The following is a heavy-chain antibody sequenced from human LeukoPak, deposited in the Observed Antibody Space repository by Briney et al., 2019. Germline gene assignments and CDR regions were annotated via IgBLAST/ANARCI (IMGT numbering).Heavy chain of an antibody. CDR2: INTNTGNP. J-gene: IGHJ6*02. V-gene: IGHV7-4-1*02. CDR3: AREVVARMDV. D-gene: IGHD2-15*01. CDR1: GYTFTSYA. Sequence: VASVKVSCKASGYTFTSYAMNWVRQAPGQGLEWMGWINTNTGNPTYAQGFTGRFVYSLDTSVSTAYLQISNLKAEDTAVYYCAREVVARMDVWGQGTTVTVSS.